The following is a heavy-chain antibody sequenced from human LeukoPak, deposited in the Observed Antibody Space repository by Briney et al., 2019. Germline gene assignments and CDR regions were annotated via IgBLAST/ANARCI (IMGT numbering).Heavy chain of an antibody. J-gene: IGHJ4*02. CDR3: ARDSREWRYFDY. D-gene: IGHD2-15*01. CDR2: ISYDGSNK. CDR1: GFTFSSYA. Sequence: GGSLRLSCAASGFTFSSYAMSWVRQAPGKGLEWVAVISYDGSNKYYADSVKGRFTISRDNSKNTLYLQMNSLRAEDTAVYYCARDSREWRYFDYWGQGTLVTVSS. V-gene: IGHV3-30-3*01.